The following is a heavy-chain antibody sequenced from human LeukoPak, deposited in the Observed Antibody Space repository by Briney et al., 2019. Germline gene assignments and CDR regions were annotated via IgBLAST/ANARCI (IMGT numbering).Heavy chain of an antibody. J-gene: IGHJ4*02. CDR2: INHSGST. CDR1: GGSFSGYY. V-gene: IGHV4-34*01. Sequence: PSETLSLTCAVYGGSFSGYYWSWIRQPPRKGLEWIGEINHSGSTNYNPSLKSRVTISVDTSKNQFSLKLSSVTAADTAVYYCARGRNYYGSGSSIRYWGQGTLVTVSS. D-gene: IGHD3-10*01. CDR3: ARGRNYYGSGSSIRY.